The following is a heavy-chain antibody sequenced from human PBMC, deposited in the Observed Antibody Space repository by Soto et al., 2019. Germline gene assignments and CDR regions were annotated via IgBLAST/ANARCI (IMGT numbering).Heavy chain of an antibody. Sequence: HPGGSLRLSCAASGFTFSSYGMHWVRQAPGKGLEWVAVIWYDGSNKYYADSVKGRFTISRDNSKNTLYLQMNSLRAEDTAVYYCARDPDYYDSSGYFDYWGQGTLVTVSS. D-gene: IGHD3-22*01. CDR1: GFTFSSYG. V-gene: IGHV3-33*01. CDR2: IWYDGSNK. J-gene: IGHJ4*02. CDR3: ARDPDYYDSSGYFDY.